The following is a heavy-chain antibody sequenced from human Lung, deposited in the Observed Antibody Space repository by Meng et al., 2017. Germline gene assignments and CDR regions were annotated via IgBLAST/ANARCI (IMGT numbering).Heavy chain of an antibody. V-gene: IGHV3-23*01. CDR2: INIGSETI. Sequence: DVQLLCCGGGLVQPWGSMGLSCAVSVFTFSTPAMVWFRHAPGKGLECVSSINIGSETIWFADSVKGRFTISRDNSKNTLYLQMNSLRAEDTAVYYCAKEIRPNDYWGQGTLVTVS. J-gene: IGHJ4*02. CDR1: VFTFSTPA. CDR3: AKEIRPNDY.